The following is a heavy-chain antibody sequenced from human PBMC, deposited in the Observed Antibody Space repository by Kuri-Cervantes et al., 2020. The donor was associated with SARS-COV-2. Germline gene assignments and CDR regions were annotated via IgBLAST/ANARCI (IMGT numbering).Heavy chain of an antibody. D-gene: IGHD3-3*01. Sequence: ASVKVSCKASGYTFTSYAMHWVRQAPGQRLEWMGWINAGNGNTKYSQKFQGRVTITRDTSASTAYMELSRLRSDDTAVYYCARTALEWLLYRYQAGYVDVWGKGTTVTVSS. CDR2: INAGNGNT. V-gene: IGHV1-3*01. CDR1: GYTFTSYA. CDR3: ARTALEWLLYRYQAGYVDV. J-gene: IGHJ6*03.